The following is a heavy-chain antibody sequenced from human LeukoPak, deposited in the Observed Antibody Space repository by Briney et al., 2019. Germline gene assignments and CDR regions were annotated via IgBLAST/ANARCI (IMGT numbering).Heavy chain of an antibody. CDR3: VRGAVSGSYYGFGA. V-gene: IGHV3-73*01. D-gene: IGHD3-16*01. Sequence: GGSLRLSCAASGFIFSDSTVHWVRQASGKGLEWVGRIRTKSKNFATEYATSLKDRFILSREDSQNTAYLQMNSLRTEDTAVYYCVRGAVSGSYYGFGAWGQGARVTVSS. J-gene: IGHJ6*02. CDR2: IRTKSKNFAT. CDR1: GFIFSDST.